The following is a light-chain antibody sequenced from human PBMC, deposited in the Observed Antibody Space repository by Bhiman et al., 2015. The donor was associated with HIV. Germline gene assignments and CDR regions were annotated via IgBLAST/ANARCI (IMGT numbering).Light chain of an antibody. J-gene: IGLJ2*01. CDR3: SSYTISSSLV. Sequence: QSALTQPASVSGSPGQSITISCSGTSGDVGDYKYVSWYQQHPGKTPRLIIYDVIKRPSGVPDRFSGSKSGNTASLTVSGLQAEDEADYYCSSYTISSSLVFGGGTKLTVL. CDR1: SGDVGDYKY. CDR2: DVI. V-gene: IGLV2-14*01.